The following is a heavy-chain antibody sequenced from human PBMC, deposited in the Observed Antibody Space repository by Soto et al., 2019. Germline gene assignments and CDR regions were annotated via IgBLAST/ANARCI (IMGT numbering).Heavy chain of an antibody. Sequence: SEALSLTCPVSVDSFSSFGFHWSWLLPPQGKGLELIGYIYNGGSTYYRPSLESRMHMSLDATRNHYSLRLTSVTAADTAVYFCARAPVGLDTISYFDYWGQGKLVTVSS. CDR2: IYNGGST. J-gene: IGHJ4*02. V-gene: IGHV4-30-4*01. CDR1: VDSFSSFGFH. D-gene: IGHD3-3*01. CDR3: ARAPVGLDTISYFDY.